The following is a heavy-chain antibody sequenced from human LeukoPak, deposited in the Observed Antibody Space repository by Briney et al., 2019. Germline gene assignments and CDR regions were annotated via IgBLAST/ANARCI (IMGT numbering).Heavy chain of an antibody. CDR3: AKDPAGGSGGPFDY. CDR2: ISGSGGST. D-gene: IGHD2-15*01. Sequence: GGSLRLSCAASGFTFSSSAMSWVRQAPGKGLEWVSAISGSGGSTYYANSVKGRFTISRDNSKNTLYLQMNSLRAEDTAVYYCAKDPAGGSGGPFDYWGQGTLVTVSS. J-gene: IGHJ4*02. CDR1: GFTFSSSA. V-gene: IGHV3-23*01.